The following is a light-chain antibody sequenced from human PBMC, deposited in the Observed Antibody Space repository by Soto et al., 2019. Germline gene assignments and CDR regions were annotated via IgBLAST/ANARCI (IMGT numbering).Light chain of an antibody. CDR2: DVS. J-gene: IGLJ2*01. V-gene: IGLV2-14*01. CDR3: RSYTSSSTLDVV. CDR1: SSDVGCYNY. Sequence: QSVLTQPASVSGSPGQSITISCTGTSSDVGCYNYVSWYQQHPGKAPKLMIYDVSNRPSGVSNRFSGSKSGNTASLTISGLQAEDEADYYCRSYTSSSTLDVVFGGGTKLTVL.